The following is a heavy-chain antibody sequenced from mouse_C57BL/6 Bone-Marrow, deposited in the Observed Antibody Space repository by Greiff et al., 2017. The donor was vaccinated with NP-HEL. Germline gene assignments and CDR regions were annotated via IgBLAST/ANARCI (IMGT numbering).Heavy chain of an antibody. J-gene: IGHJ1*03. CDR3: AIESYGSSYVGYFDV. Sequence: VQLQQPGAELVKPGASVKVSCKASGYTFTSYWMHWVKQRPGQGLEWIGRIHPSDSDTNYNQKFKGKATLTVDKSSSTAYMQLSILTSEDSAVYYGAIESYGSSYVGYFDVWGTGTTVTVSS. D-gene: IGHD1-1*01. CDR1: GYTFTSYW. CDR2: IHPSDSDT. V-gene: IGHV1-74*01.